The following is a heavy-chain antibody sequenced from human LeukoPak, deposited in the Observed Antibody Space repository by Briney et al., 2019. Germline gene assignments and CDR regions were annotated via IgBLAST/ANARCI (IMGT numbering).Heavy chain of an antibody. Sequence: ASVKVSCKASGYTFTGYYMHWVRQAPGQGLEWMGWINPNSGGTNYAQKFQGRVTMTRDTSISTAYMEVSRLRSDDTAVYYCARVMVRGVRESDYWGQGTLVTVSS. CDR1: GYTFTGYY. CDR2: INPNSGGT. J-gene: IGHJ4*02. V-gene: IGHV1-2*02. D-gene: IGHD3-10*01. CDR3: ARVMVRGVRESDY.